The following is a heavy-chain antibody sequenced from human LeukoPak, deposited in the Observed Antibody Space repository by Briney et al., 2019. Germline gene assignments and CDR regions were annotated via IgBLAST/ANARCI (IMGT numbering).Heavy chain of an antibody. J-gene: IGHJ4*02. CDR1: GGSISSGGYY. Sequence: SSETLSLTCTVSGGSISSGGYYWSWIRQPPGKGLEWIGYSYHSWSTSYNPSLKSRVTISVDRSKNQFSLKLSSVTAADTAVYYCARESRVEGWELLAPFDYWGQGTLVTVSS. CDR3: ARESRVEGWELLAPFDY. D-gene: IGHD1-26*01. V-gene: IGHV4-30-2*01. CDR2: SYHSWST.